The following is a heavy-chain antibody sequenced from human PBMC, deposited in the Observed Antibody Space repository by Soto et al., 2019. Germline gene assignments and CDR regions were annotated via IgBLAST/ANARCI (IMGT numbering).Heavy chain of an antibody. D-gene: IGHD3-22*01. Sequence: SETLSLTCAVYGGSFSGYYWSWIRQPPGKGLEWIGEINHSGSTNYNPSLKSRVTISVDTSKNQFSLKLSSVTAADTAAYYCARIRGYYDSSGYYPVFGYWGQGTLVTVPS. CDR1: GGSFSGYY. CDR2: INHSGST. CDR3: ARIRGYYDSSGYYPVFGY. V-gene: IGHV4-34*01. J-gene: IGHJ4*02.